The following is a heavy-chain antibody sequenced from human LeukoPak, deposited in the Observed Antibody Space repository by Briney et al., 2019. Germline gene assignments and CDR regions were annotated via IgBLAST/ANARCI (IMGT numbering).Heavy chain of an antibody. D-gene: IGHD2-2*01. J-gene: IGHJ4*02. Sequence: PGESLKISCKGSGYSFTSYWIGWVRQMPGKGLEWMGIIYPGDSDTRYSPSFQGQVTISADNSITTAYLQWSSLKASDTAMYYCARRGYCTSTTCYRLFDYWGQGTLVTVSS. CDR2: IYPGDSDT. CDR3: ARRGYCTSTTCYRLFDY. CDR1: GYSFTSYW. V-gene: IGHV5-51*01.